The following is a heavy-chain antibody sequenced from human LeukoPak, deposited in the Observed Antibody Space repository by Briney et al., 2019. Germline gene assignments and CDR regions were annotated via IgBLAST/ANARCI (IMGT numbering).Heavy chain of an antibody. CDR1: GYTFGRHG. CDR3: ARDPSNSSGGKTWFDP. D-gene: IGHD3-22*01. J-gene: IGHJ5*02. V-gene: IGHV1-18*01. CDR2: ISGYNGDT. Sequence: GASVMVSCKASGYTFGRHGISWVRQAPGQGLEWMGWISGYNGDTNYAQKFQGRVTMTKDTSASTAYMELRSLRSDDTAVYYCARDPSNSSGGKTWFDPWGQGTLVTVSS.